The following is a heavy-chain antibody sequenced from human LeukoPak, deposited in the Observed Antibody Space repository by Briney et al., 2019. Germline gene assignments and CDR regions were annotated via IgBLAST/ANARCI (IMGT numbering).Heavy chain of an antibody. CDR2: TYYRSKWYN. CDR3: ARDTTDYGDYVYYYGMDV. D-gene: IGHD4-17*01. CDR1: GDSVSSNNAA. V-gene: IGHV6-1*01. J-gene: IGHJ6*02. Sequence: SQTLSLTCAISGDSVSSNNAAWNWIRQSPSRGLEWLGRTYYRSKWYNDYAVSVKSRITINPDTSKNQFSLQLNSVTPEDTAVYYCARDTTDYGDYVYYYGMDVWGQGTTVTVSS.